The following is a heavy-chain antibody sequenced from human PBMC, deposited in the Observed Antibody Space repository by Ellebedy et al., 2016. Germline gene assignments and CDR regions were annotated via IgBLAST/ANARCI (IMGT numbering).Heavy chain of an antibody. J-gene: IGHJ4*02. CDR3: ARSEIIRSFDY. V-gene: IGHV3-30-3*01. Sequence: GESLKISCAASGFTFSSYAMHWVRQAPGKGLEWVAVISYDGSNKYYADSVKGRFTISRDNSKNTLYLQMNSLRAEDTAVYYCARSEIIRSFDYWGQGTLVTVSS. CDR1: GFTFSSYA. D-gene: IGHD2-21*01. CDR2: ISYDGSNK.